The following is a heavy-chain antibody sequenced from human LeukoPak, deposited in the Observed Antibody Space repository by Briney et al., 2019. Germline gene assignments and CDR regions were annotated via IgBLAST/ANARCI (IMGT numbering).Heavy chain of an antibody. V-gene: IGHV3-7*01. CDR3: ARDKGTVTIFDC. J-gene: IGHJ4*02. D-gene: IGHD1-14*01. CDR2: IKQDGSEK. CDR1: GFTFSNYW. Sequence: GGSLRLSCAASGFTFSNYWMSWVRQAPGKGLEWVANIKQDGSEKYYVDSVKGRFTISRDNAKNSLYLQMKSLRAEDTAVYYCARDKGTVTIFDCWGQGTLVTVSS.